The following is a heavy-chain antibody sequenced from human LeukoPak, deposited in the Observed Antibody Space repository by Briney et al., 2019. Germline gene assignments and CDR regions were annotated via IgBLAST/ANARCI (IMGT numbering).Heavy chain of an antibody. J-gene: IGHJ5*02. Sequence: SETLSLTCTVSGGSISSYYWSWIRQPPGKGLEWIGYIYYSGSTNYNPSLKSRVTISVDTSKNQFSLKLSSVTAADTAVYYYARDQDFGLAFDPWGQGTLVTVSS. D-gene: IGHD3/OR15-3a*01. CDR2: IYYSGST. CDR3: ARDQDFGLAFDP. V-gene: IGHV4-59*01. CDR1: GGSISSYY.